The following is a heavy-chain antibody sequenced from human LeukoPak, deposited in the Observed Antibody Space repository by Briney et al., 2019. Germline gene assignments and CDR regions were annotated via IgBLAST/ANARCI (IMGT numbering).Heavy chain of an antibody. D-gene: IGHD6-13*01. CDR3: AKDSRTTYDSSWLYYFDS. V-gene: IGHV3-23*01. Sequence: GSLRLSCAASGFTFSSYAMSWVRQAPGKGLEWVSAISGSGGSTYYADSVKGRFTISRDNSKNTLYLQMNRLRAEDTAVYYCAKDSRTTYDSSWLYYFDSWGQGTLVTVSS. J-gene: IGHJ4*02. CDR1: GFTFSSYA. CDR2: ISGSGGST.